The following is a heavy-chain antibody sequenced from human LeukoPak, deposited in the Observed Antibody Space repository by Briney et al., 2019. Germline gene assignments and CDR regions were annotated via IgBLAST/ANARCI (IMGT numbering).Heavy chain of an antibody. CDR2: ISSSTSYI. CDR1: GFTFSSYS. CDR3: ARAGGSTVSHSDY. Sequence: GGSLRLSCAASGFTFSSYSMNWIRQAPGKGLGWVSSISSSTSYIYYADSVKGRFTISKDNAKNSLYLQMNSLRAEDTAVYYCARAGGSTVSHSDYWGQGTLVTVSS. V-gene: IGHV3-21*01. J-gene: IGHJ4*02. D-gene: IGHD4-17*01.